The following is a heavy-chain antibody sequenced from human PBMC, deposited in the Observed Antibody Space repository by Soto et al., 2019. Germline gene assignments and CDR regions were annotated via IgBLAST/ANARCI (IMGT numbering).Heavy chain of an antibody. CDR1: GFTFGDYY. CDR2: ISSSSSYT. Sequence: GGSLRVSCAASGFTFGDYYMSWMRQAPGKGLEWVSYISSSSSYTNYADSVKCRFTISRDKAKNSLYLQMNSLRAEDTAVYYCARDKSSSWYGSDAFDIWRQGTMVTVSS. D-gene: IGHD6-13*01. V-gene: IGHV3-11*06. J-gene: IGHJ3*02. CDR3: ARDKSSSWYGSDAFDI.